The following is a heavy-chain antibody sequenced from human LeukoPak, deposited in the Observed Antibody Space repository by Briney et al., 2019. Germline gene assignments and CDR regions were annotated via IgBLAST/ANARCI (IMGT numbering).Heavy chain of an antibody. D-gene: IGHD3-10*01. CDR1: GFTFSTYG. Sequence: PGRSLRLSCAASGFTFSTYGMHWVRQAPGKGLEWVAVVWYDGSTKYYADYVKGRFTISRDNSKNTLYLQMDSLRAEDTAVYYCARGSRGAGFDCWGQGALDTVSS. J-gene: IGHJ4*02. V-gene: IGHV3-33*01. CDR3: ARGSRGAGFDC. CDR2: VWYDGSTK.